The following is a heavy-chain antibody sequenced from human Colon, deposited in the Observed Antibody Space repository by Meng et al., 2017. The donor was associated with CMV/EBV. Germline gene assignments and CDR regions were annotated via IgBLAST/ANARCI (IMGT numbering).Heavy chain of an antibody. J-gene: IGHJ4*03. Sequence: GESLKISCAAPGFIFDDHTMHWVRQVPGKGLEWVANIKADGSETYYADSVKGRFIISRDNAKNSLYLQMNSLRVEDTAVYFCVRGHYDGAWGHGTLVTVSS. D-gene: IGHD3-16*01. V-gene: IGHV3-7*04. CDR1: GFIFDDHT. CDR3: VRGHYDGA. CDR2: IKADGSET.